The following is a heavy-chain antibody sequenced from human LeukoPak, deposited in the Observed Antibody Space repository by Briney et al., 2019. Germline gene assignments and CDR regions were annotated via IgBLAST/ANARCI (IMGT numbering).Heavy chain of an antibody. CDR2: ISSSVSTI. Sequence: GGSLRLSCAASGFTFSDYYMSWIRQAPGKGLGWVSYISSSVSTIYYADSVKGRFTISTDNAKNSLYLQMNSLRAEDTAVYYCARAASDYGDYPDYWGQGTLVTVSS. V-gene: IGHV3-11*01. J-gene: IGHJ4*02. CDR3: ARAASDYGDYPDY. D-gene: IGHD3-16*01. CDR1: GFTFSDYY.